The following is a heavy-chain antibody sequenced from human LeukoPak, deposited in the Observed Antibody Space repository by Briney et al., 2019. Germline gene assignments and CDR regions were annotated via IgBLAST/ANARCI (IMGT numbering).Heavy chain of an antibody. V-gene: IGHV3-7*01. CDR3: ATGGAPGGRFEY. J-gene: IGHJ4*02. D-gene: IGHD3-16*01. CDR1: GFTFSWST. CDR2: MKEDGSET. Sequence: PGGSLRLSCVVSGFTFSWSTMTWVRQVPGKGPEWVAKMKEDGSETQYVDSAKGRFTISRDNAKNSLYLQMSSLRVEDTAVYYCATGGAPGGRFEYWGQGALVTVCS.